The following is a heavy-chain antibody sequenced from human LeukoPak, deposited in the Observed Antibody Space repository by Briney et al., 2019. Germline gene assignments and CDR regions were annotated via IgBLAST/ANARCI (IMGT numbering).Heavy chain of an antibody. CDR3: ARDRRTYDSSGYQEWWFDP. CDR1: GYTFTSYG. V-gene: IGHV1-18*01. Sequence: ASVKVSCKASGYTFTSYGISWVRQAPGQGLEWMGWISAYNGNTNYAQKLQGRVTMTTDTSTSTAYLELRSLRSDDTAVYYCARDRRTYDSSGYQEWWFDPWGQGTLVTVSS. D-gene: IGHD3-22*01. J-gene: IGHJ5*02. CDR2: ISAYNGNT.